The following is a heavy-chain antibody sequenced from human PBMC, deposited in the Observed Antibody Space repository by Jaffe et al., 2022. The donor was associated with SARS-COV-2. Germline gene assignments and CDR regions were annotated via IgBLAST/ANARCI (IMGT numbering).Heavy chain of an antibody. J-gene: IGHJ4*02. CDR1: GYTFTSYY. D-gene: IGHD3-22*01. CDR2: INPSGGST. V-gene: IGHV1-46*01. CDR3: ARVGSPDYYDSSGYVGEFDY. Sequence: QVQLVQSGAEVKKPGASVKVSCKASGYTFTSYYMHWVRQAPGQGLEWMGIINPSGGSTSYAQKFQGRVTMTRDTSTSTVYMELSSLRSEDTAVYYCARVGSPDYYDSSGYVGEFDYWGQGTLVTVSS.